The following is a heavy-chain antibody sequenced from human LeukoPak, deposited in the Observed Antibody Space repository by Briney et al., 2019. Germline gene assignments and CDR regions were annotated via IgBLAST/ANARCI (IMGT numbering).Heavy chain of an antibody. CDR1: GGSISSYY. V-gene: IGHV4-4*07. CDR2: IYTSGST. D-gene: IGHD4-17*01. J-gene: IGHJ4*02. CDR3: AREKDDSGDYCFDY. Sequence: PSETLSLTCTVSGGSISSYYWSWIRQPAGKGLEWIGRIYTSGSTNYNPSLKSRVTMSVDTSKSQFSLKLSSVTAADTAVYYCAREKDDSGDYCFDYWGQGTLVTASS.